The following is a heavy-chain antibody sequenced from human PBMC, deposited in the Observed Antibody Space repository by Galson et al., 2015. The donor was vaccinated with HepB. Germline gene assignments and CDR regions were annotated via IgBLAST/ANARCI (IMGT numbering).Heavy chain of an antibody. J-gene: IGHJ5*02. CDR1: GFTFSSYS. CDR2: ISSSSSTI. D-gene: IGHD1-26*01. V-gene: IGHV3-48*04. CDR3: ARDRARGGSYPNWFDP. Sequence: SLRLSCAASGFTFSSYSMNWVRQAPGKGLEWVSYISSSSSTIYYADSVKGRFTISRDNAKNSLYLQMNSLRAEDTAVYYCARDRARGGSYPNWFDPWGQGTLVTVSS.